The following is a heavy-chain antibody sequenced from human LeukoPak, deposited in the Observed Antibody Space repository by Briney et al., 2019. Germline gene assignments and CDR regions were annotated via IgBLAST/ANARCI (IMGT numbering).Heavy chain of an antibody. Sequence: PGGSLRLSCAASGFTFSSYNMNWVRQAPGKGLEWVSSISSSSSYIYYADSVKGRFTISRDNAKNSLYLQMNSLRAEDTAVYYCARAYSSSSTPYYYYYMDVWGKGTTVTVSS. V-gene: IGHV3-21*01. CDR1: GFTFSSYN. D-gene: IGHD6-6*01. CDR3: ARAYSSSSTPYYYYYMDV. J-gene: IGHJ6*03. CDR2: ISSSSSYI.